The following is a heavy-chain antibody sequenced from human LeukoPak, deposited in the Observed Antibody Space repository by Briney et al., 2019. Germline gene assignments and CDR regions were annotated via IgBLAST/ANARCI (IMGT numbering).Heavy chain of an antibody. V-gene: IGHV3-30-3*01. CDR3: ARGAPPSLKKSNFDY. J-gene: IGHJ4*02. CDR1: GFSFRNYW. Sequence: GGSLRLSCAASGFSFRNYWMHWVRQAPGKGLEWVAVISYDGSNKYYADSVKGRFTISRDNSKNTLYLQMNSLRAEDTAVYYCARGAPPSLKKSNFDYWGQGTLVTVSS. CDR2: ISYDGSNK.